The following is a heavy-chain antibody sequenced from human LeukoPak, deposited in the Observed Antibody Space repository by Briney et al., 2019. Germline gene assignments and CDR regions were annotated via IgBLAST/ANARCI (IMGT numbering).Heavy chain of an antibody. Sequence: ASVKVSCKASGYTFTGYYMHWVRPAPGQGLEWMGWINPNSGGTNYAQKFQGRVTMTRDTSISTAYMELSRLRSDDTAVYYCARVARYCSSTSCLGRSGVYWFDPWGQGTLVTVSS. V-gene: IGHV1-2*02. D-gene: IGHD2-2*01. CDR3: ARVARYCSSTSCLGRSGVYWFDP. CDR1: GYTFTGYY. J-gene: IGHJ5*02. CDR2: INPNSGGT.